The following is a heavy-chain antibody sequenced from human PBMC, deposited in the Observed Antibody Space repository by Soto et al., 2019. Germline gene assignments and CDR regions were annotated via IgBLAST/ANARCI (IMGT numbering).Heavy chain of an antibody. CDR1: GFTFSSYA. V-gene: IGHV3-23*01. J-gene: IGHJ4*02. Sequence: PGGSLRLSCAASGFTFSSYAMSWVRQAPGKGLEWVSAISGSGGSTYYADSVKGRFTISRDNSKNTLYLQMNSLRAEDTAVYYCAKDTMVRGVIRGYYFDYWGQGTLVTVSS. CDR2: ISGSGGST. CDR3: AKDTMVRGVIRGYYFDY. D-gene: IGHD3-10*01.